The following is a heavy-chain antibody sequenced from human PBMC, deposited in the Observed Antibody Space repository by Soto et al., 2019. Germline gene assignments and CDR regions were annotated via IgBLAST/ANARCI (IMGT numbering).Heavy chain of an antibody. D-gene: IGHD2-21*01. CDR3: ARGGDAYNFGPVY. CDR1: GGGNLRDYR. Sequence: SVKVSCKASGGGNLRDYRTTWVRRAPGQGLEWMGGIIPKLGSANYAQNFQGRVTVTADESTNTVYMELRSLRSDDTAVYYWARGGDAYNFGPVYGGQGTPVTVSS. J-gene: IGHJ4*02. V-gene: IGHV1-69*13. CDR2: IIPKLGSA.